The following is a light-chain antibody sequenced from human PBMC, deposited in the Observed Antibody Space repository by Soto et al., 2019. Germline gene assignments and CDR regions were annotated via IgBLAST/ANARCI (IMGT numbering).Light chain of an antibody. V-gene: IGLV2-14*01. CDR2: EVS. CDR3: SSYTSSGTFYV. J-gene: IGLJ1*01. CDR1: SSDVGANDY. Sequence: SALTRPASVSGSPGQSITISCTGSSSDVGANDYVSWYQQHPGKAPKLMIYEVSNRPSGVSNRFSGSKSGNTASLTISGLQAEDEAGYYCSSYTSSGTFYVFGTGTKVTVL.